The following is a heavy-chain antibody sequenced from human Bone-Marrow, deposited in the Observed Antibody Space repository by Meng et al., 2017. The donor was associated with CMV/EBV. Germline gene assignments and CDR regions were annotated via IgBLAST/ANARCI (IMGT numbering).Heavy chain of an antibody. Sequence: GESLKISCAASGFTFSSYSMNWVRQAPGEGLEWVSSISSSSSYIYYADSVKGRFTISRDNAKNSLYLQMNSLRAEDTAVYYCARDDPAGFCDYWGQGTLVTVSS. J-gene: IGHJ4*02. V-gene: IGHV3-21*01. D-gene: IGHD6-19*01. CDR3: ARDDPAGFCDY. CDR1: GFTFSSYS. CDR2: ISSSSSYI.